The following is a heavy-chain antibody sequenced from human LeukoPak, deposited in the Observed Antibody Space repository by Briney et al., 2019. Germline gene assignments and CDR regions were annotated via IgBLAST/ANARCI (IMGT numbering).Heavy chain of an antibody. V-gene: IGHV1-2*02. D-gene: IGHD6-19*01. J-gene: IGHJ4*02. Sequence: GASVKVSCKTSGYSFIDYYIHWVRQAPGQGLEWMGWINSNSADTNYAQKFQGRVTMTRDTSISTAYMELSRLRSDDTAVYFCARRAHSSGWPHSFDYWGQGTLVTVSS. CDR2: INSNSADT. CDR1: GYSFIDYY. CDR3: ARRAHSSGWPHSFDY.